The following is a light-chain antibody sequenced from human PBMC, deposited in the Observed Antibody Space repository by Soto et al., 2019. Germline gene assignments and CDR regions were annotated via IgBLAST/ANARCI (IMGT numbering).Light chain of an antibody. CDR1: STDVGEYNY. Sequence: QSALTQPASASGSPGQSVSIPCAGTSTDVGEYNYVSWYQQHPGKVPKLIIFEVNKRPSGVPDRFSGSKSGDTASLTVAELEEEEEADYYCSSFVGAPVIFGGGTKLTVL. V-gene: IGLV2-8*01. J-gene: IGLJ2*01. CDR2: EVN. CDR3: SSFVGAPVI.